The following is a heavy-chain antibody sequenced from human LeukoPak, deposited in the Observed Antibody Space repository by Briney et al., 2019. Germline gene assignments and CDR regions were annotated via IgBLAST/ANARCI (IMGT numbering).Heavy chain of an antibody. Sequence: AGGSLRLSCVASGFPFSSYWMTWVRQAPGKGPEWVSGIKGSGGDTYYADSVKGRFTISRDNSKNTLYLQMNSLRAEDTAVYYCARSRYSGNFVFDYWGQGTLVTVSS. D-gene: IGHD5-12*01. CDR1: GFPFSSYW. CDR3: ARSRYSGNFVFDY. CDR2: IKGSGGDT. J-gene: IGHJ4*02. V-gene: IGHV3-23*01.